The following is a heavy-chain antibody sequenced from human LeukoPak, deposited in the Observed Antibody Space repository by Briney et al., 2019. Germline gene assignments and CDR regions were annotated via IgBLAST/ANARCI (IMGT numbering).Heavy chain of an antibody. CDR2: INWNGGST. Sequence: GGSLRLSCAASGFTFDDYGMSWVRQAPGKGLEWVSGINWNGGSTGYADSVKGRFTISRDNAKNSPYLQLNSLRAEDTALYYRARGSQVNWFDPWGQGTLVTVSS. J-gene: IGHJ5*02. CDR3: ARGSQVNWFDP. CDR1: GFTFDDYG. V-gene: IGHV3-20*04.